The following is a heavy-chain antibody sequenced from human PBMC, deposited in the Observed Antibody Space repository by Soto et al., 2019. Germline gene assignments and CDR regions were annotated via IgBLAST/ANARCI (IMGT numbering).Heavy chain of an antibody. CDR2: IYPDNSDT. J-gene: IGHJ5*02. V-gene: IGHV5-51*01. D-gene: IGHD4-17*01. CDR1: GYNFPGYW. CDR3: ARSGRSGLRWLDFFHP. Sequence: GESLKISCKGSGYNFPGYWIAWVRQMPGKGLEWMGIIYPDNSDTRYSPSFQGQVTISADKSTSTAYLQWSSLMASDTAIYYCARSGRSGLRWLDFFHPWGQGPLVTVSS.